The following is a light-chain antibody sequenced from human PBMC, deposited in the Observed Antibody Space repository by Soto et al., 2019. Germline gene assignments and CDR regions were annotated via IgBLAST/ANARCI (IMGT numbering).Light chain of an antibody. J-gene: IGLJ1*01. CDR2: EVS. V-gene: IGLV2-8*01. CDR3: SSHGGSNNFYV. CDR1: SSDVGAYNY. Sequence: SALTQPPSASGSPGQSITISCTGTSSDVGAYNYVSWYQQHPGKAPKLMIHEVSKRPSGVPDRFSAYKSGNTASLTVSGLQAEDEADYYCSSHGGSNNFYVFGTGTKVTVL.